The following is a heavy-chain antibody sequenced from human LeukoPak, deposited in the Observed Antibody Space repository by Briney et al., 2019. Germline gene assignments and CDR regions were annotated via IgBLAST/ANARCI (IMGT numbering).Heavy chain of an antibody. CDR3: AKGSSSWGLNY. CDR2: ISSSSSTV. D-gene: IGHD6-13*01. CDR1: GFTFSTYS. V-gene: IGHV3-48*01. Sequence: PGGSLRLSCAASGFTFSTYSMNWVRQAPGKGLEWVSYISSSSSTVYSADSVKGRFTISRDNAKNSLYLQMNSLRAEDTAVYYCAKGSSSWGLNYWGQGTLVTVSS. J-gene: IGHJ4*02.